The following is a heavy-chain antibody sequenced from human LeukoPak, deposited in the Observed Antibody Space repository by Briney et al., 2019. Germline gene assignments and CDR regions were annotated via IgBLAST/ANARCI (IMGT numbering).Heavy chain of an antibody. CDR1: GINFADYA. V-gene: IGHV3-43*02. Sequence: PGGSLRLSCVVSGINFADYAMHWGRQPPGKGLEWVSLISADGGSTFSADSVKGRFSISRDNSKNSLYLQMNSLRSEDTAMYYCAKESGKFDYWGQGTLVAVSS. J-gene: IGHJ4*02. CDR3: AKESGKFDY. CDR2: ISADGGST.